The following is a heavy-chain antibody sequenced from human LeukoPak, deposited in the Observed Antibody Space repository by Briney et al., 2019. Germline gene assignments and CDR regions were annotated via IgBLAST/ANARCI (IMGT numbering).Heavy chain of an antibody. J-gene: IGHJ4*02. V-gene: IGHV1-2*02. D-gene: IGHD6-6*01. CDR1: GYTFSGYY. CDR3: ARDGPRIAALGEDFDY. Sequence: ASVKDSCKASGYTFSGYYMHWVRQAPGQGLEWMGWINPNSGGTNYAQKFQGRVTMTRDTSTSTVYMELSSLRSEDTAVYYCARDGPRIAALGEDFDYWGQGTLVTVSS. CDR2: INPNSGGT.